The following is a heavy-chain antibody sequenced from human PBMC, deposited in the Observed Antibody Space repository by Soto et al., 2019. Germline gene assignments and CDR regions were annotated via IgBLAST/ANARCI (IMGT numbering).Heavy chain of an antibody. CDR2: IFYSGST. Sequence: PSETLSLTCSVSGVSLTSGTYYWSWIRQHPGKGLEWIGYIFYSGSTDYNPSLKSRVNISVDTSKNQFSLKLSSVTAADTAVYYCASTEDFFDYWGHGTLVTVSS. V-gene: IGHV4-31*03. J-gene: IGHJ4*03. CDR1: GVSLTSGTYY. CDR3: ASTEDFFDY.